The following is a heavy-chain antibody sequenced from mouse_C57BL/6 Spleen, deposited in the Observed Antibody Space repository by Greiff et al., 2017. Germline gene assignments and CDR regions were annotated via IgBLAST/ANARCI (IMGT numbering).Heavy chain of an antibody. CDR2: IYPGDGDT. V-gene: IGHV1-82*01. D-gene: IGHD1-1*01. Sequence: VQLQQSGPELVKPGASVKISCKASGYAFSSSWMNWVKQRPGKGLEWIGRIYPGDGDTNYNGKFKGKATLTADKSSSTAYMQLSSLTSEDSAVYFCASRDLSAYWGQGTLVTVSA. CDR1: GYAFSSSW. CDR3: ASRDLSAY. J-gene: IGHJ3*01.